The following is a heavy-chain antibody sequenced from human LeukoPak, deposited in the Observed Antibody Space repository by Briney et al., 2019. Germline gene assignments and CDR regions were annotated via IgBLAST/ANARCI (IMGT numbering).Heavy chain of an antibody. CDR2: IVGSGGAT. CDR1: GFTFSNYA. D-gene: IGHD3-22*01. J-gene: IGHJ4*02. CDR3: TTSDYTTGYYDYYFDY. Sequence: GGSLRLSCAASGFTFSNYAMSWVRQAPGKGLEWVSAIVGSGGATYYADSVKGRFTISRDNSKNTLSLQLNSLKTEDTAVYYCTTSDYTTGYYDYYFDYWGKGTLVTVSS. V-gene: IGHV3-23*01.